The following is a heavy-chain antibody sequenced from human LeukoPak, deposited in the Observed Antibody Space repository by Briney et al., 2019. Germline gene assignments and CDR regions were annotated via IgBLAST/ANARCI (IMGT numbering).Heavy chain of an antibody. CDR3: ATGGTTVTTFDY. Sequence: GGSLRLSCAASGFTFSTYAVNWVRQAPGKGLEWVSTISGSGDSTYYADSVKGRFTISRDNSKNTLYLQMNSLRAEDTAVYYCATGGTTVTTFDYWGQGTLVTVSS. V-gene: IGHV3-23*01. J-gene: IGHJ4*02. CDR2: ISGSGDST. D-gene: IGHD4-17*01. CDR1: GFTFSTYA.